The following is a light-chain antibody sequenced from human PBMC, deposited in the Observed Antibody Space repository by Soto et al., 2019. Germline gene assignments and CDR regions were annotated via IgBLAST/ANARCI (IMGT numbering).Light chain of an antibody. V-gene: IGKV3-20*01. J-gene: IGKJ2*01. CDR1: QSVSSSY. Sequence: EIVLTQSPGTLSLSPGERATLSCRASQSVSSSYLAWYQQKPGQAPRLLIYGASSRATGIPDRFSGSGAGTDFTITISGLEPEDFAVCYCQQYGSSPYTFGQGTKLEIK. CDR3: QQYGSSPYT. CDR2: GAS.